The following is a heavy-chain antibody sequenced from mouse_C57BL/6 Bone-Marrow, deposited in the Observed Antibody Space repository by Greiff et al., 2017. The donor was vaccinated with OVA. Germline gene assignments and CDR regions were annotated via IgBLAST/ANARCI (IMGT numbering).Heavy chain of an antibody. V-gene: IGHV7-3*01. CDR3: ARYKGRVAVDYFDY. D-gene: IGHD1-1*01. CDR1: GFTFTNYY. CDR2: IRNKPNGSTT. J-gene: IGHJ2*01. Sequence: EVNVVESGGGLVQPGDSLSLSCAASGFTFTNYYMSWVRQPPGKALEWLAFIRNKPNGSTTEYSASVKGRFTISRDNSQSILYLQMNALRAEDRATYYCARYKGRVAVDYFDYWGQGTALTVSS.